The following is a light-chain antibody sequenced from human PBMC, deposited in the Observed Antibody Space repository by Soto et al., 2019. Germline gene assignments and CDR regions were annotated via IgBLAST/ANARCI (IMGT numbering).Light chain of an antibody. V-gene: IGLV2-8*01. CDR2: EVS. J-gene: IGLJ2*01. Sequence: QSALTQPPSASGSPGQSVTISCTGTSSDVGGYNFVSWYQQHPGKAPKLMIYEVSERPSGVPDRFSGSKSGNTASLTVSGLQGEDEADYYCSSYAGSTIVVFGGGAKLTVL. CDR1: SSDVGGYNF. CDR3: SSYAGSTIVV.